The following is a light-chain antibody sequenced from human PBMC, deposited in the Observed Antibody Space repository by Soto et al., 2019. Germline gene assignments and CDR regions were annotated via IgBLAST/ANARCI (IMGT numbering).Light chain of an antibody. V-gene: IGKV1-5*01. CDR3: QQYNTYST. CDR2: GAS. Sequence: DIQMTQSPSSVSASVGDRVTITCRASQGISSWLAWYQQKPGKAPNLLIYGASSLKSGVPSRFSGNGSGTEFTLTISSLQPDDFATYYCQQYNTYSTFGQGTRLEIK. J-gene: IGKJ5*01. CDR1: QGISSW.